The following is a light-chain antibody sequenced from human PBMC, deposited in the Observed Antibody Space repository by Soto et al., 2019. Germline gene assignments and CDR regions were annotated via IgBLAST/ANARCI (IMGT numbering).Light chain of an antibody. CDR2: MNN. Sequence: QSVLAQPPSASGTPGQRVTISCSGSSSNIGINFVYWYQQLPGTAPKLLIYMNNQRPSGVPDRFSASKSGTSVSLAISGLRSEDEADYYCATWDDSLIGPVFGGGTKLTV. V-gene: IGLV1-47*01. CDR3: ATWDDSLIGPV. J-gene: IGLJ3*02. CDR1: SSNIGINF.